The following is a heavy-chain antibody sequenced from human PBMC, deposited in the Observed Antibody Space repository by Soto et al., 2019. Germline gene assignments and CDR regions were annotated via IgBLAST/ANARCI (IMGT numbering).Heavy chain of an antibody. D-gene: IGHD2-8*01. CDR3: AADATAWQQMVPSDY. V-gene: IGHV1-58*01. Sequence: SVKVSCKASGFTFTSSAFQWVRQARGQRLEWIGWIAVGSGYTNYAQRFQDRVTLTRDMSTATTYMELSRLTAEDTAIYYCAADATAWQQMVPSDYWGQGTLVTVSS. CDR2: IAVGSGYT. CDR1: GFTFTSSA. J-gene: IGHJ4*02.